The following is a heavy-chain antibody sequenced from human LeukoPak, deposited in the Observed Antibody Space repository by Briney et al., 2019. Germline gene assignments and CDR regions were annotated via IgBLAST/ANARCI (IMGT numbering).Heavy chain of an antibody. CDR1: GFSFSSYG. V-gene: IGHV3-33*01. CDR2: IWYDGSNK. CDR3: SRVGLVGAFDI. J-gene: IGHJ3*02. Sequence: GGSLRLSCATYGFSFSSYGMHPARQAPGKGLEWVAVIWYDGSNKYYADSVKGRFTISRDNAKNSLYLQMNSLRADDPAVYYWSRVGLVGAFDIWGQGTMVTVSS. D-gene: IGHD3/OR15-3a*01.